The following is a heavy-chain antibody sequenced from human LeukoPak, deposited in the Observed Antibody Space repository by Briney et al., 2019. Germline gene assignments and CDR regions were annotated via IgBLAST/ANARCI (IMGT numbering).Heavy chain of an antibody. V-gene: IGHV1-24*01. CDR2: FDPEDGET. Sequence: ASVKVSCKASGYTFAAHHIHWVRQAPGKGLEWMGGFDPEDGETIYAQKFQGRVTMTEDTSTDTAYMELSNLRSEDTAVYYCATALLDYTWFDPWGQGTLVTVSS. D-gene: IGHD3-9*01. J-gene: IGHJ5*02. CDR3: ATALLDYTWFDP. CDR1: GYTFAAHH.